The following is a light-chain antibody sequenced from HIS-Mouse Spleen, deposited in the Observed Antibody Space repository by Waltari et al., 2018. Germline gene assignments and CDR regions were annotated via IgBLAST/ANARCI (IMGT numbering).Light chain of an antibody. CDR3: NSRDSSGNHVV. CDR1: SLRSYY. J-gene: IGLJ2*01. V-gene: IGLV3-19*01. Sequence: SSELTHDPAVSVALGPTVSITCQGDSLRSYYASVYQKKTGQAPVLVIYGKHNRPSGIPVRFSGSSSGHTASLTITGAQAEDEADYYCNSRDSSGNHVVFGGGTKLTVL. CDR2: GKH.